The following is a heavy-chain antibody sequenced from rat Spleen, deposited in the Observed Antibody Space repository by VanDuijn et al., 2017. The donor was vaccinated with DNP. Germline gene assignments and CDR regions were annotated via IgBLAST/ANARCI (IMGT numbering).Heavy chain of an antibody. CDR3: TKRGATGLTSYYFDY. Sequence: EVQLVESGGGLVQPGRSLKLSCAASGFTFSDYYMAWVRQAPTKGLEWVAYISYDGTSTYNGDSVKGRFTISRDTAKSTLYLQMNSLRSEDMATYYCTKRGATGLTSYYFDYWGQGVMVTVSS. D-gene: IGHD1-9*01. J-gene: IGHJ2*01. CDR2: ISYDGTST. V-gene: IGHV5-20*01. CDR1: GFTFSDYY.